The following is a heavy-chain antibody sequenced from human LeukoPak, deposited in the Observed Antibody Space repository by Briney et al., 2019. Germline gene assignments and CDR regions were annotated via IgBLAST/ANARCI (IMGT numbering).Heavy chain of an antibody. V-gene: IGHV1-46*03. CDR1: GYTFTSYY. CDR2: INPSGGST. D-gene: IGHD2-15*01. J-gene: IGHJ3*02. CDR3: ARDSSVAGDAFDI. Sequence: ASVKVSCKASGYTFTSYYMHWVRQAPGQGLEWMGIINPSGGSTSYTQKFQGRVTMTRDTSTSTVYMELSSLRSEDTAVYYCARDSSVAGDAFDIWGQGTMVTVSS.